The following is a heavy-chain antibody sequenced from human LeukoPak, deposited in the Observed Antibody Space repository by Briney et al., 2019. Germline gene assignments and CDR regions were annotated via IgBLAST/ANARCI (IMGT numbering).Heavy chain of an antibody. D-gene: IGHD1/OR15-1a*01. CDR1: GGSISSSNHF. V-gene: IGHV4-39*01. J-gene: IGHJ5*02. CDR3: ARQGTTLINLHWFDP. CDR2: IFYPGST. Sequence: PSETQSLTCTVSGGSISSSNHFCAWLRQPPGKGLELFGRIFYPGSTYNNRAPKSRVAISVDTSKNQFSLKLSSVTAADTAVYYCARQGTTLINLHWFDPWGQGTLVTVSA.